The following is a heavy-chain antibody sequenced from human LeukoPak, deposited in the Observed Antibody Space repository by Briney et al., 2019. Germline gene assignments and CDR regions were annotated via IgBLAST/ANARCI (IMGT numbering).Heavy chain of an antibody. CDR2: INHSGST. Sequence: SETLSLTCAVYGGSFSGYYWSWIRQPPGKGLEWIGEINHSGSTNYNPSLKSRVTILADTSKNQFSLKLSSVTAADTAVYYCARGIYYYGSGSYSGMDVWGQGTTVTVSS. V-gene: IGHV4-34*01. J-gene: IGHJ6*02. D-gene: IGHD3-10*01. CDR3: ARGIYYYGSGSYSGMDV. CDR1: GGSFSGYY.